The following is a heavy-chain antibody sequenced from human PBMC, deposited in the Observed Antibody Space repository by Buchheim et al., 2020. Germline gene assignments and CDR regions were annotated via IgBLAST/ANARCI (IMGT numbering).Heavy chain of an antibody. Sequence: VQLVESGGGLVQPGGSLRLSCAASGLTFSDLWMHWVRQTPGKGLMWVSRINSDGSSTIYGESVKGRFTVSRDNAKNTLYLQMNSLRAEDTGVYYCARDPLLNGGTLDYWGQGT. CDR3: ARDPLLNGGTLDY. CDR1: GLTFSDLW. V-gene: IGHV3-74*01. J-gene: IGHJ4*02. D-gene: IGHD1-1*01. CDR2: INSDGSST.